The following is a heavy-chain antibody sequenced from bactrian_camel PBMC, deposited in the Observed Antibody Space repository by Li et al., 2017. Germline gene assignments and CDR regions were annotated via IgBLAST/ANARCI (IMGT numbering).Heavy chain of an antibody. V-gene: IGHV3S31*01. Sequence: VQLVESGGGLVQPGGSLRLSCAASGFTFSNYAMSWVRQAPGKGLEWVSTVNSGGSSTYYRDSVKGRFTISRDNAKNTLYLQMNSLKTEDTAVYYCATGLLADHGLGLGTQVTVS. CDR1: GFTFSNYA. CDR2: VNSGGSST. D-gene: IGHD5*01. J-gene: IGHJ4*01.